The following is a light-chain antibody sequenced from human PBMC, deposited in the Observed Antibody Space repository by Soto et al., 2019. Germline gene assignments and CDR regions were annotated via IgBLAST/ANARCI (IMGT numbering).Light chain of an antibody. CDR2: DAS. Sequence: DIQMTQSPSSLSASVGDRVTITCQASKAISNYLNWYQQKPGKAPKLLIYDASNLETGVPSRFSGSGSGTDFTFTISILQPEDIATYYCQQYDNLLFTFGPGTKVDIK. CDR1: KAISNY. J-gene: IGKJ3*01. CDR3: QQYDNLLFT. V-gene: IGKV1-33*01.